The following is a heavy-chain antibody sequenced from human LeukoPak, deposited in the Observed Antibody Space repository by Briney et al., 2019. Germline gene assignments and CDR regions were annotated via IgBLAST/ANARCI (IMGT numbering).Heavy chain of an antibody. J-gene: IGHJ3*01. CDR1: GGSISSYY. D-gene: IGHD1-1*01. CDR2: IYYSGST. Sequence: SETLSLTCTVSGGSISSYYWSWIRQPPGKGLEWIGYIYYSGSTNYNPSLKSRVTISVDTSKNQFFLQLSSVTAADTAVYYCAGDVMSTALDAFDVWGQGTMVTVSS. V-gene: IGHV4-59*01. CDR3: AGDVMSTALDAFDV.